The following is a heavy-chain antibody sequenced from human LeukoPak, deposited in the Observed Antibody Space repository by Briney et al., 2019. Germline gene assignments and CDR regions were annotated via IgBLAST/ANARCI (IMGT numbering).Heavy chain of an antibody. V-gene: IGHV3-30*18. CDR1: GFSFISYG. J-gene: IGHJ4*02. CDR2: ISDDGRSK. Sequence: PVGSLRLSCAASGFSFISYGLHWVRQAPGKGLEWGGVISDDGRSKDYADSVKGRFTISRDNSKDTLYLQMNSLRAEDTAVYYCAKRPSDYGDYVSYFEYWGQGTLVTVSS. CDR3: AKRPSDYGDYVSYFEY. D-gene: IGHD4-17*01.